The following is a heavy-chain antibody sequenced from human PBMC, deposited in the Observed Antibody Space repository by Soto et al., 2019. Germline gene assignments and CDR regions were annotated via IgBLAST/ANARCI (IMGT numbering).Heavy chain of an antibody. Sequence: GASVKVSCKASGCTFTGYYMHWVRHAPGQGLGWMGWINPNSGGTNYAQKFQGRVTMTRDTSISTAYMELSRLRSDDTAVYYCARDPPTKDSSGWYAYDYWGQGTLVTVSS. CDR2: INPNSGGT. V-gene: IGHV1-2*02. J-gene: IGHJ4*02. CDR3: ARDPPTKDSSGWYAYDY. CDR1: GCTFTGYY. D-gene: IGHD6-19*01.